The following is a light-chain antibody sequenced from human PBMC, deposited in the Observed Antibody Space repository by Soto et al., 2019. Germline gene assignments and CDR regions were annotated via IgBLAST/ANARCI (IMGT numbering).Light chain of an antibody. CDR3: QKYSSAPRT. J-gene: IGKJ1*01. Sequence: AIRMTQSPSSFSASTGDRVTITCRASQSISSYSAWYQQTPGKAPKLLIYAASTLQSGVPSRFSGSGSGTDFTLTISSLQPEDVATYYCQKYSSAPRTFGQGTKVDIK. CDR2: AAS. V-gene: IGKV1-8*01. CDR1: QSISSY.